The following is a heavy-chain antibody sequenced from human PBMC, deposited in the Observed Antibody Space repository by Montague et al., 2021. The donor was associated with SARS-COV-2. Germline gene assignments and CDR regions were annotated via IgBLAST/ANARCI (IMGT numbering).Heavy chain of an antibody. D-gene: IGHD3-10*01. Sequence: SETLSLTCAVYGGSFSGYYWSWIRQPPGKGLEWIGEINHSGSANYNPSLKSRVTISVDTYKNQFSLKLGSVTAADTAVYYCARVRYYGSGTSLGMDVWGQGTTVTVSS. V-gene: IGHV4-34*01. CDR1: GGSFSGYY. CDR2: INHSGSA. CDR3: ARVRYYGSGTSLGMDV. J-gene: IGHJ6*02.